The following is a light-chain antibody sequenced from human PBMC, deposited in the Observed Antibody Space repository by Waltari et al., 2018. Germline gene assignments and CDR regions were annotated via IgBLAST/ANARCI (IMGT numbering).Light chain of an antibody. CDR3: QTGGHGTWV. CDR2: VNSDGSD. V-gene: IGLV4-69*01. Sequence: QLVLTQSPSASASLGASVKLTCTLSSGHSSNVIAWLQQQPGKGPRYLMKVNSDGSDSKGDKIPDRFSGSSSGAEHYLTISSLQSEDEADYYCQTGGHGTWVFGGGTKLTVL. CDR1: SGHSSNV. J-gene: IGLJ3*02.